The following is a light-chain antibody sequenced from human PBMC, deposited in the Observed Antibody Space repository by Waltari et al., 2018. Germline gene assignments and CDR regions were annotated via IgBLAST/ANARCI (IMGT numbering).Light chain of an antibody. Sequence: QSVLTQPPPTSGTPGQRVSISCSGSSPNIGSNSVYWYQHLHGAAPKLLIYASDQRPSGVPDRFSGSKSGTSASLAISGLRSEDEADYYCATWDDSLGGSYVFGTGTKVTVL. CDR2: ASD. CDR1: SPNIGSNS. V-gene: IGLV1-47*01. J-gene: IGLJ1*01. CDR3: ATWDDSLGGSYV.